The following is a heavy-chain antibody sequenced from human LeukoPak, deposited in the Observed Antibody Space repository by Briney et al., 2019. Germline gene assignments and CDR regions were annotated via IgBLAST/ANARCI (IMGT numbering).Heavy chain of an antibody. V-gene: IGHV1-69*13. D-gene: IGHD3-16*01. J-gene: IGHJ4*02. CDR3: ARGQSSLGSPYYFDY. CDR1: GYTFNNYA. CDR2: IIPMYGRG. Sequence: SVKVSCKASGYTFNNYAISWVRQAPGQGLEWMGGIIPMYGRGSYAQKFQGRVTITADESTSTVYMELRSLTSEDTAVYYCARGQSSLGSPYYFDYWGQGTLVTVSS.